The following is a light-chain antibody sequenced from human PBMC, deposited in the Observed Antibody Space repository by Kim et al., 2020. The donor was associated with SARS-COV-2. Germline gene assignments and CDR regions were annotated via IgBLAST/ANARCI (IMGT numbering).Light chain of an antibody. CDR1: RSDVGKYNY. J-gene: IGLJ1*01. V-gene: IGLV2-11*01. CDR3: CSFVGSYTYV. Sequence: QSALTQPRSVSGSPGQSVTISCTGTRSDVGKYNYVSWYQQHPGKAPKLMIYDVNERPSGVPDRFSGSKSGNTASLTISGLQAEDEADYYCCSFVGSYTYVFGTGTKVTVL. CDR2: DVN.